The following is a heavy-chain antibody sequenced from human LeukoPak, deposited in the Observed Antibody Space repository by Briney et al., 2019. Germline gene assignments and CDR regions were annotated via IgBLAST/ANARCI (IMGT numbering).Heavy chain of an antibody. CDR3: ARALNYYDSSGYYPEDY. J-gene: IGHJ4*02. CDR1: GFTFSSYS. Sequence: GGSLRLSCAASGFTFSSYSMSWVRQAPGKGLEWVSSISSSSSYIYYADSVKGRFTISRDNAKNSLYLQMNSLRAEDTAVYYCARALNYYDSSGYYPEDYWGQGTLVTVYS. CDR2: ISSSSSYI. D-gene: IGHD3-22*01. V-gene: IGHV3-21*01.